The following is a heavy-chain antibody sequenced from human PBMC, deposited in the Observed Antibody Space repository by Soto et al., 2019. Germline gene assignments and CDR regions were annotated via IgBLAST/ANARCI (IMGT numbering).Heavy chain of an antibody. Sequence: GGSLRLSCAASRFTVGSSYVSWVRQAPGKGLEWVSVIYTGDTPYYADSVKGRFTISRDNSKNTLYLQMNSLRVEDTAVYYCTRDLMDVVPPADDLFDPWGQGILVTVYS. V-gene: IGHV3-53*01. CDR2: IYTGDTP. CDR3: TRDLMDVVPPADDLFDP. CDR1: RFTVGSSY. J-gene: IGHJ5*02. D-gene: IGHD2-2*01.